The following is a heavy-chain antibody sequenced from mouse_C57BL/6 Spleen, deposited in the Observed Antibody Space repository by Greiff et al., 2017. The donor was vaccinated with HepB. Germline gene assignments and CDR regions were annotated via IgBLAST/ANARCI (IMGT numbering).Heavy chain of an antibody. D-gene: IGHD1-1*01. CDR3: ARSEYYGSSYCY. CDR2: INPSTGGT. Sequence: VQLQQSGPELVKPGASVKISCKASGYSFTGYYMNWVKQSPEKSLEWIGEINPSTGGTTYNQKFKAKATLTVDKSSSTAYMQLKSLTSEDSAVYYCARSEYYGSSYCYWGQGTTLTVSS. J-gene: IGHJ2*01. V-gene: IGHV1-42*01. CDR1: GYSFTGYY.